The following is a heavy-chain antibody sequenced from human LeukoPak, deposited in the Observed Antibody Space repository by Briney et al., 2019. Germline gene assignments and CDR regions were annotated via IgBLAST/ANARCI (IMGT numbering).Heavy chain of an antibody. Sequence: GGSLRLSCAVSGFPFSIYEMNWVRQAPGKGLEWVSNIGSSGTTIYYADSVKGRFTISRDNAKSSLYLQMNSLRVEDTAVYYCALLAVASDFDYWGQGALVTVSS. CDR2: IGSSGTTI. CDR3: ALLAVASDFDY. V-gene: IGHV3-48*03. D-gene: IGHD6-19*01. CDR1: GFPFSIYE. J-gene: IGHJ4*02.